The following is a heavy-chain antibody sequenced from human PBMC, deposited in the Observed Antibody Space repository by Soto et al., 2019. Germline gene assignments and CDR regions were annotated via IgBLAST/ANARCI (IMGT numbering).Heavy chain of an antibody. CDR3: ARHGSGWYEEALKNWFDP. CDR2: IYYSGST. D-gene: IGHD6-19*01. Sequence: SETLSLTCTVSGGSISIYYWSWIRQPPGKGLEWIGYIYYSGSTNYNPSLKSRVTISVDTSKNQFSLKLSSVTAADTAVYYCARHGSGWYEEALKNWFDPWGQGTLVTVS. J-gene: IGHJ5*02. CDR1: GGSISIYY. V-gene: IGHV4-59*01.